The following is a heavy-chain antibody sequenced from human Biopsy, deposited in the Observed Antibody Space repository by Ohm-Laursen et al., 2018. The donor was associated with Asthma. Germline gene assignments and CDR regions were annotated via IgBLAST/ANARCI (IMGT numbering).Heavy chain of an antibody. Sequence: ASVKVSCKASGYTFSNYAISWVRQAPGQGLEWMGWISGYNGDTKFAQNVKGRLSLTTDTSTSTAYMELRSLTSDDTAVYYCVRDKVVVVPGSKGPTDWFDPWGQGTLVIVSS. CDR2: ISGYNGDT. CDR1: GYTFSNYA. CDR3: VRDKVVVVPGSKGPTDWFDP. V-gene: IGHV1-18*04. J-gene: IGHJ5*02. D-gene: IGHD2-15*01.